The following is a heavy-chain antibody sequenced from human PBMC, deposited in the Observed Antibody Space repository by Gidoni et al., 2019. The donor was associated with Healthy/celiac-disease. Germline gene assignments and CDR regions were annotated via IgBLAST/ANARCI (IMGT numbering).Heavy chain of an antibody. CDR2: ISGSGGST. CDR3: AKDWAETVGVVIYYYYYMDV. V-gene: IGHV3-23*01. CDR1: GFTFSSYA. J-gene: IGHJ6*03. D-gene: IGHD3-3*01. Sequence: EVQLLESGGGLVQPGGSLRLSCAASGFTFSSYAMSWVRQAPGKGLGWVSAISGSGGSTYYADSVKGRFTISRDNSKNTLYLQMNSLRAEDTAVYYCAKDWAETVGVVIYYYYYMDVWGKGTTVTVSS.